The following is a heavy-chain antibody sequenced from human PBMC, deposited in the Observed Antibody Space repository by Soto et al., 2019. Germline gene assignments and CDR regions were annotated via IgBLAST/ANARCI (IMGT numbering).Heavy chain of an antibody. V-gene: IGHV3-30*18. CDR3: AKEKSGVVVVAATLDY. D-gene: IGHD2-15*01. CDR1: GFTFSSYG. J-gene: IGHJ4*02. CDR2: ISYDGSNK. Sequence: GGSLRLSCAASGFTFSSYGMHWVRQAPGKGLEWVAVISYDGSNKYYADSVKGRFTISRDNSKNTLYLQMNSLRAEDTAVYYCAKEKSGVVVVAATLDYWGQGTLVTVSS.